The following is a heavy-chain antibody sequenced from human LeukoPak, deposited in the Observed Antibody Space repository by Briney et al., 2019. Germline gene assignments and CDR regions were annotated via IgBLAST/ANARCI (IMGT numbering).Heavy chain of an antibody. CDR3: ARQYYYGSGRSGYMDV. Sequence: SETLSLTCAVSGYSISSGYYWGWIRQPPGKGLEWIGSIYHSGSTYYNPSLKSRVTISVDTSKNQFSLKLSSVTAADTAVCYCARQYYYGSGRSGYMDVWGKGTTVTVSS. J-gene: IGHJ6*03. CDR2: IYHSGST. D-gene: IGHD3-10*01. CDR1: GYSISSGYY. V-gene: IGHV4-38-2*01.